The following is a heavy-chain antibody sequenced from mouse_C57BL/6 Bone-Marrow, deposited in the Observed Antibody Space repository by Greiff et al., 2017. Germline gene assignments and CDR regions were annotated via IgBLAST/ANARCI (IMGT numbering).Heavy chain of an antibody. CDR2: IDPENGDT. CDR3: TPYYYGSSYGYFDV. D-gene: IGHD1-1*01. J-gene: IGHJ1*03. V-gene: IGHV14-4*01. Sequence: VQLKESGAELVRPGASVKLSCTASGFNIKDDYMHWVKQRPEQGVGWIGWIDPENGDTEYASKFQGTATITAATSSNAAYLQLSSLTSEDTAVYYCTPYYYGSSYGYFDVWGTGTTVTVSS. CDR1: GFNIKDDY.